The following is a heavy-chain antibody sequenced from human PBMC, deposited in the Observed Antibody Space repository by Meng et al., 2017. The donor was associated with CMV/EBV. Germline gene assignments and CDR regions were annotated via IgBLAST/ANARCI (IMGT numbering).Heavy chain of an antibody. CDR2: IIPILGIA. J-gene: IGHJ1*01. V-gene: IGHV1-69*04. CDR1: GGTFSSYT. D-gene: IGHD2-2*01. CDR3: ARDPRYCSSTSCSDFQH. Sequence: SVKVSCKSSGGTFSSYTISWVRQAPGQGLEWMGRIIPILGIANYAQKFQGRVTITADKSTSTAYMELSSLRSEDTAVYYCARDPRYCSSTSCSDFQHWAQGTLVTVSS.